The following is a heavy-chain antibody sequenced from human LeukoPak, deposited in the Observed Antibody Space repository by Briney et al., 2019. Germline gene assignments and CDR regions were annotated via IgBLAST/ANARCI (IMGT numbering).Heavy chain of an antibody. J-gene: IGHJ6*02. V-gene: IGHV3-20*04. D-gene: IGHD3-10*01. CDR1: GFTFDDYG. Sequence: GGSLRLSCAASGFTFDDYGMSWVPQAQGKGREWVSGTNWNGGSTGYADSEKGRLTISKENAKNSLYLQMNSLSDEATAFYYWERLMRHYCGSCSHMDFWGQGTMVIVSS. CDR2: TNWNGGST. CDR3: ERLMRHYCGSCSHMDF.